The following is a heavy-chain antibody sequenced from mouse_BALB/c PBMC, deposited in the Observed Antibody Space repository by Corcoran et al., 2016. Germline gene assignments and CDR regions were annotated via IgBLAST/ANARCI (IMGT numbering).Heavy chain of an antibody. Sequence: EVQLQQSGAELVKPGASVKLSCTASGFNIKDTYIHWVKQRPEQGLEWIGRIDPANGNTKYDPKFQGKATITADTSSNKAYLQLSSLTSEDTAVYYCARVWDWYFDVWGAGTTVTVSS. CDR2: IDPANGNT. V-gene: IGHV14-3*02. J-gene: IGHJ1*01. CDR1: GFNIKDTY. CDR3: ARVWDWYFDV. D-gene: IGHD4-1*01.